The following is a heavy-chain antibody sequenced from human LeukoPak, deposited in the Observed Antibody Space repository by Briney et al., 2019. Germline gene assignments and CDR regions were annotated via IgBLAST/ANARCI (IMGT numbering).Heavy chain of an antibody. Sequence: SGPTLVNPTQTLTLTCTFSGFSLSRNTVGVGWIRQPPGRGLEWLASIYWNDNKRYRPSLRDRVTITKDTSKNQVVLTMTNMDPVDTATYYCAHRGVVREKYFLHWGQGTLVTVS. J-gene: IGHJ1*01. V-gene: IGHV2-5*01. CDR1: GFSLSRNTVG. CDR2: IYWNDNK. CDR3: AHRGVVREKYFLH. D-gene: IGHD3-10*01.